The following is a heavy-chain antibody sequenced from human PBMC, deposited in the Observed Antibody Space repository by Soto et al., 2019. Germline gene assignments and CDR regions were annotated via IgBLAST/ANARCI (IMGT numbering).Heavy chain of an antibody. CDR1: GFTFSSYA. Sequence: GSLRLSCAASGFTFSSYAMSWVRQAPGKGLEWVSGISGGGGSTYYADSVKGRFTISRDNSKNTLYLQMNSLRAEDTAVYYCAKGYGSGSYYYFDYWGQGTLVTVSS. D-gene: IGHD3-10*01. V-gene: IGHV3-23*01. CDR3: AKGYGSGSYYYFDY. J-gene: IGHJ4*02. CDR2: ISGGGGST.